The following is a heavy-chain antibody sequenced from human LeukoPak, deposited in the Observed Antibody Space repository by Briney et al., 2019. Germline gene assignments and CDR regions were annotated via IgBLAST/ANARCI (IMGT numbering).Heavy chain of an antibody. V-gene: IGHV4-39*07. CDR2: IYYSGST. CDR1: GGSISTSNYY. Sequence: PSETLSLTCTVSGGSISTSNYYWGWIRQPPGKGLEWIGSIYYSGSTYYNPSLKSRVTISVDTSKNQFSLKLSSVTAADTAVYYCARETILTMIVVVIKGAFDYWGQGTLVTVSS. CDR3: ARETILTMIVVVIKGAFDY. D-gene: IGHD3-22*01. J-gene: IGHJ4*02.